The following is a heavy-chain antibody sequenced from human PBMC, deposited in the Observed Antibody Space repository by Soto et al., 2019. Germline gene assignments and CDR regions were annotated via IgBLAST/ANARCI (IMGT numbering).Heavy chain of an antibody. Sequence: EVQLLESGGGLVQPGGSLRLSCAASGFTFSSYAMSWVRQAPGKGLEWVSAISGSGGSTYYADSVKGRFTISRDNSKNTLYLQMNSLRAEDTAVYYCAKDGYDFWSGYHLYFDYWGQGTLVTVSS. D-gene: IGHD3-3*01. J-gene: IGHJ4*02. V-gene: IGHV3-23*01. CDR2: ISGSGGST. CDR3: AKDGYDFWSGYHLYFDY. CDR1: GFTFSSYA.